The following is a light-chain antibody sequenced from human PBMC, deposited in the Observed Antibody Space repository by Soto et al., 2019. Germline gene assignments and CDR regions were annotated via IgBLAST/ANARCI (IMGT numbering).Light chain of an antibody. Sequence: ILMAQTPCWLSEYDREQDTITXXASQSISVWLAWYQQKAGKAPNLLIYKASRLEGGVPSRFSGSGSETEFTLTISGLRPGDSATYYCQQYNSYSPPFAQGTKVDVK. CDR3: QQYNSYSPP. V-gene: IGKV1-5*03. CDR1: QSISVW. CDR2: KAS. J-gene: IGKJ1*01.